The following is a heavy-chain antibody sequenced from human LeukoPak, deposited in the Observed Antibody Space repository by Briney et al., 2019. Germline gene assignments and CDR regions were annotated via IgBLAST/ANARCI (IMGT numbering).Heavy chain of an antibody. D-gene: IGHD6-13*01. CDR3: ARGTAAASNSPWGY. CDR1: ESTFSSYS. Sequence: GGSLRLSCADSESTFSSYSMNWVRQAPGKGLEWVSSISSSSSYIYYADSLKGRFTISRDNAKNSLYLQMNSLRAEDTAVYYCARGTAAASNSPWGYWGQGTLVTVSS. V-gene: IGHV3-21*01. J-gene: IGHJ4*02. CDR2: ISSSSSYI.